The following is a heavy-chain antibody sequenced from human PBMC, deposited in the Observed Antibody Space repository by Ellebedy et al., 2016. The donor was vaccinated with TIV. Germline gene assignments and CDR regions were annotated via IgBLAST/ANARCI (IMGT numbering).Heavy chain of an antibody. D-gene: IGHD3-10*01. CDR1: GYRFSSDG. V-gene: IGHV1-18*04. CDR2: MSANTGST. CDR3: TRFSFGVLSPLDD. J-gene: IGHJ4*02. Sequence: ASVKVSCXASGYRFSSDGISWVRQAPGQGLEWLGWMSANTGSTNYAQKYQDRVTMTIDTSTRTAYMELRSLTSDDTAVYYCTRFSFGVLSPLDDWGQGTLITVSS.